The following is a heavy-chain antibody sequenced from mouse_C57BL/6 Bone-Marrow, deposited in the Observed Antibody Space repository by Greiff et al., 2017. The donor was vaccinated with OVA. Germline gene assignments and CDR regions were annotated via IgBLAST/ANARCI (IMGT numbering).Heavy chain of an antibody. Sequence: EVQRVESGGGLVQPKGSLKLSCAASGFTFNTYAMHWVRQAPGKGLEWVARIRSKSSNYATYYADSVIDRFTISRDDSQSMLYLQMNNLKTEDTAMYYCVRLPDITTVVARAYWGQGTLVTVSA. CDR1: GFTFNTYA. D-gene: IGHD1-1*01. V-gene: IGHV10-3*01. CDR2: IRSKSSNYAT. CDR3: VRLPDITTVVARAY. J-gene: IGHJ3*01.